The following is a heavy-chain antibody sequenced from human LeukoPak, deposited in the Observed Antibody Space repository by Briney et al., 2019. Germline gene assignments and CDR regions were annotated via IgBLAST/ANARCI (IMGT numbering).Heavy chain of an antibody. D-gene: IGHD5-18*01. J-gene: IGHJ4*02. CDR2: ISHSGYTT. CDR1: GFTFGSYA. V-gene: IGHV3-23*01. CDR3: AKDVIRGLQLWLLKSGLDY. Sequence: PGGSLRLSCAASGFTFGSYAINWVRQAPGKGLEWVSAISHSGYTTYYADSVKGRFTISRDNSKNTLYLQMNSLRAEDTAVYYCAKDVIRGLQLWLLKSGLDYWGQGTLVTVSS.